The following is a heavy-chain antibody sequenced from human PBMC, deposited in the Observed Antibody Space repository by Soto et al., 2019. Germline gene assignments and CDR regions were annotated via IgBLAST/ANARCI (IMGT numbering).Heavy chain of an antibody. D-gene: IGHD3-10*01. Sequence: EVRLVESGGGLVKPGGSLRLSCAASEFTFSSYSMNWVRQAPGKGLEWVSIISSDSTSIYYTDSVKGRFTISRDNAKNPLYLPMDRLRVEDTAVYYCPRAVATMARGAPGEWGQGPLVTVSS. CDR3: PRAVATMARGAPGE. J-gene: IGHJ4*02. V-gene: IGHV3-21*01. CDR2: ISSDSTSI. CDR1: EFTFSSYS.